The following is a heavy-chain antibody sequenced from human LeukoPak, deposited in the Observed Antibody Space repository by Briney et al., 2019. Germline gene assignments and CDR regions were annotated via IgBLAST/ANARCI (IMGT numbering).Heavy chain of an antibody. J-gene: IGHJ3*02. Sequence: SETLSLTCAVYGGSFSGYYWSWIRQPPGKGLEWIGEINHSGSTNYNPSLKSRVTISVDTSKNQFSLKLSSVTAADTAVYYCARGPIAADLSDAFDIWGQGTMVTVSS. CDR2: INHSGST. V-gene: IGHV4-34*01. D-gene: IGHD6-6*01. CDR1: GGSFSGYY. CDR3: ARGPIAADLSDAFDI.